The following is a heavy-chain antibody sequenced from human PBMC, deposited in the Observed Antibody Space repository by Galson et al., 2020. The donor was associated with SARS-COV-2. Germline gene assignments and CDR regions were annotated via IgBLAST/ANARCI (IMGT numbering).Heavy chain of an antibody. J-gene: IGHJ1*01. CDR3: ARIGADDCNRAEYFQY. CDR1: GSSLSTNGMC. V-gene: IGHV2-70*11. CDR2: IDWDADK. Sequence: ESGHTPVKTTNTLTMTCTFPGSSLSTNGMCVGCIRQPPGKALQWLARIDWDADKSYSTSPKTRLSISKDTSTNQVVLTRTNMDPVDTTTYDCARIGADDCNRAEYFQYWGQGALVTVSS. D-gene: IGHD2-21*02.